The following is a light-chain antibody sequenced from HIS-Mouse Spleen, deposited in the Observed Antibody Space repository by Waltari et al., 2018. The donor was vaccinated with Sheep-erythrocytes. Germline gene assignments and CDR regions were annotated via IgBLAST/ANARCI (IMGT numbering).Light chain of an antibody. CDR1: QSVLYSSNNKNY. V-gene: IGKV4-1*01. CDR3: QQRSNWYT. Sequence: DIVMTQSPDSLAVSLGERATINCKSSQSVLYSSNNKNYLAWYQQKPGQPPKLLIYWSSTRESRVPDRFSGSGSGTDFTLTISSLQAEDVAVYYCQQRSNWYTFGQGTKLEIK. J-gene: IGKJ2*01. CDR2: WSS.